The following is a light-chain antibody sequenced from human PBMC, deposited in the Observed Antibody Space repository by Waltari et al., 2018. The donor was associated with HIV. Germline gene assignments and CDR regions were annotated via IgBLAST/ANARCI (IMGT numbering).Light chain of an antibody. CDR2: GAS. CDR3: QQYNNWPRT. V-gene: IGKV3-15*01. CDR1: QSVSSN. Sequence: EIVMTQSPVTLSVSPGERATLSCSASQSVSSNLAWYQQKPGQAPRLLIYGASTRATGIPARFSGSGSGTEFTLTISSLQSEDFAVYYCQQYNNWPRTFGQGTKLEIK. J-gene: IGKJ2*01.